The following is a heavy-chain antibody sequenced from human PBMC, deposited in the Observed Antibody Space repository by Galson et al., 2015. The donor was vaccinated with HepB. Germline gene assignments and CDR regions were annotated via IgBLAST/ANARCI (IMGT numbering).Heavy chain of an antibody. CDR3: ARLLWFGEFQTHYFDY. Sequence: SLRLSCAASGFTFSSYAMSWVRQAPGKGLEWVSAISGSGGSTYYADSVKGRFTISRDNSKNTLYLQMNSLRAEDTAVYYCARLLWFGEFQTHYFDYWGQGTLVTVSS. CDR1: GFTFSSYA. V-gene: IGHV3-23*01. CDR2: ISGSGGST. J-gene: IGHJ4*02. D-gene: IGHD3-10*01.